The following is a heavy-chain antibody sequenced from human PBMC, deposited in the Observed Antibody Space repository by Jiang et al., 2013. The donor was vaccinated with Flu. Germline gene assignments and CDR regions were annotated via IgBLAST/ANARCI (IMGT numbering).Heavy chain of an antibody. CDR3: ARGGEYYYDSSGYYSHAFDI. D-gene: IGHD3-22*01. CDR1: GGSISSGGYY. V-gene: IGHV4-31*01. J-gene: IGHJ3*02. Sequence: SGPGLVKPSQTLSLTCTVSGGSISSGGYYWSWIRQHPGKGLEWIGYIYYSGSTYYNPSLKSLVTISVDTSKNQFSLKLSSVTAADTAVYYCARGGEYYYDSSGYYSHAFDIWGQGTMVTVSS. CDR2: IYYSGST.